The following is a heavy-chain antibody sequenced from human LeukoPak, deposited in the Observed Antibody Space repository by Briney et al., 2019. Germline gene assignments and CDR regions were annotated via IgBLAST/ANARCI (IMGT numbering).Heavy chain of an antibody. CDR1: GGSISSSSYY. V-gene: IGHV3-11*04. CDR3: ARGGGPVLRFLEHLRGMDV. Sequence: PSETLSLTCTVSGGSISSSSYYWGWVRQAPGKGLEWVSYISTGSSALYYADSVKGRFTISRDNAKNSLYLQMNSLRAEDTAVYYCARGGGPVLRFLEHLRGMDVWGKGTTVTVSS. CDR2: ISTGSSAL. J-gene: IGHJ6*04. D-gene: IGHD3-3*01.